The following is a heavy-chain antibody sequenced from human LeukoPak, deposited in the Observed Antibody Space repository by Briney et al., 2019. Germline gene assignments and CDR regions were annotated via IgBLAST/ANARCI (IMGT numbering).Heavy chain of an antibody. Sequence: GGSLRLPCAASGFTFDSFAMSWVRQAPGRGLEWLSAISGSGASTYYGDSVKGRFTISRDNSRDTLYLQMDSLRAEDTAVYYCAKRPTTVTTFGRDYWGQGTLVTVSS. J-gene: IGHJ4*02. CDR2: ISGSGAST. V-gene: IGHV3-23*01. D-gene: IGHD4-17*01. CDR3: AKRPTTVTTFGRDY. CDR1: GFTFDSFA.